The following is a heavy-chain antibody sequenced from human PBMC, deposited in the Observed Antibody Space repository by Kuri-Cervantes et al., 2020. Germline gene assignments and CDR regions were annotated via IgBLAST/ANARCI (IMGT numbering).Heavy chain of an antibody. V-gene: IGHV3-33*01. CDR2: IWYDGSNK. D-gene: IGHD6-19*01. CDR3: VRGPRLAVDIIDY. CDR1: GFTFSSYG. J-gene: IGHJ4*02. Sequence: GGSLRLSCAASGFTFSSYGMHWVRQAPGKGLEWVAVIWYDGSNKYYADSVKGRLTISRDNSMSTLYLQMNSLRVEDTAVYYCVRGPRLAVDIIDYWGQGTLVTVSS.